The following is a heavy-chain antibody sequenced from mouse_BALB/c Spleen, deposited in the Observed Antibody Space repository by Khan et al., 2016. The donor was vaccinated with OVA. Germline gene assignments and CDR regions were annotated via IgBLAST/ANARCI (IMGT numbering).Heavy chain of an antibody. J-gene: IGHJ1*01. CDR3: VSPSNDPRNLDV. CDR1: GFNIKDTY. V-gene: IGHV14-3*02. Sequence: EVQLQQSGAELVKPGASVKLSCTASGFNIKDTYIHWVKRRPEQGLEWIGRITPANGNTEYDPKFQGKATMRADTSSNTAYLQLSSLTSGDTAVYYWVSPSNDPRNLDVWGAGTTVTVSS. CDR2: ITPANGNT.